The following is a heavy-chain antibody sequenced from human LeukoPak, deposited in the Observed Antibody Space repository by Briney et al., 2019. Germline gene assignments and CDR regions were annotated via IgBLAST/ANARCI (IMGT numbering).Heavy chain of an antibody. J-gene: IGHJ5*02. Sequence: GGSLRLSCAASGFTFSNAWMSWVRQAPGKGLEWVGRIKSKTDGGTTDYAAPVKGRFTISRDDSKNTLYLQMNSLKTEDTAVYYCTTDRPIVVVVAATPNWFDPWGQGTLVTVSS. V-gene: IGHV3-15*01. CDR1: GFTFSNAW. D-gene: IGHD2-15*01. CDR3: TTDRPIVVVVAATPNWFDP. CDR2: IKSKTDGGTT.